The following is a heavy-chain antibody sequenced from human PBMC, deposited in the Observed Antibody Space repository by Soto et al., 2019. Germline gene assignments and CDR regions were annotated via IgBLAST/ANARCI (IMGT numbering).Heavy chain of an antibody. D-gene: IGHD3-10*01. Sequence: EVQLVESGGGLVQPGGSLRLSCAASGFTVSSTYMTWVRQAPGKGLELVAVIYSGGQTYYADSVKGRFTISRDNSKNTLYLQMNSLRAEETAVYHCARGPGGYYDFWGQGILVTVSS. J-gene: IGHJ4*02. V-gene: IGHV3-66*01. CDR3: ARGPGGYYDF. CDR1: GFTVSSTY. CDR2: IYSGGQT.